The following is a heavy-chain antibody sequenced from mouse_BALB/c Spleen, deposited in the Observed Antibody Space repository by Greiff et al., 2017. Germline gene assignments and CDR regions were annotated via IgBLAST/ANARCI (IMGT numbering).Heavy chain of an antibody. Sequence: EVQVVESGPGLVKPSQSLSLTCSVTGYSITSGYYWNWIRQFPGNKLEWMGYISYDGSNNYNPSLKNRISITRDTSKNQFFLKLNSVTTEDTATYYCARLLLRPYAMDYWGQGTSVTVSS. CDR1: GYSITSGYY. V-gene: IGHV3-6*02. J-gene: IGHJ4*01. D-gene: IGHD1-1*01. CDR2: ISYDGSN. CDR3: ARLLLRPYAMDY.